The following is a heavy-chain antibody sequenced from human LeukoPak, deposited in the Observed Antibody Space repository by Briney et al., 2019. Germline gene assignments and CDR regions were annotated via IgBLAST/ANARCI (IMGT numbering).Heavy chain of an antibody. Sequence: PSETLSLTCAVYGGSFSGYYWSWIRQPPGKGLEWIGEINHSGSTNYNPSLKSRVTISVDTSKNQFSLKLSSVTAADTAVYYCARVRTDYYDSSGYPPVLFDPWGQGTLVTVS. D-gene: IGHD3-22*01. J-gene: IGHJ5*02. CDR3: ARVRTDYYDSSGYPPVLFDP. CDR1: GGSFSGYY. CDR2: INHSGST. V-gene: IGHV4-34*01.